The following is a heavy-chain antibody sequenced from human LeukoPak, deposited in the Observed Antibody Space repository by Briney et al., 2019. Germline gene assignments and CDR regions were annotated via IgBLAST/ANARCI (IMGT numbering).Heavy chain of an antibody. Sequence: SGTLSLTCTFSGGSFSPAHWSWIRQPPGKGLEWIGVICDNGNTDYNPSLKSRVTISVDTSKSQFSLKLSSLAAADTAVYYCATGRDPYKTGHWGQGTLVTVSS. CDR3: ATGRDPYKTGH. J-gene: IGHJ4*02. D-gene: IGHD1-1*01. V-gene: IGHV4-59*01. CDR2: ICDNGNT. CDR1: GGSFSPAH.